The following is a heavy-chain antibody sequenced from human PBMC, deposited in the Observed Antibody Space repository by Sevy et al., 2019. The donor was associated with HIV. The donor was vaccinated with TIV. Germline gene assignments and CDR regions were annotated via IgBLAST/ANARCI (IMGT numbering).Heavy chain of an antibody. D-gene: IGHD6-6*01. J-gene: IGHJ4*02. CDR1: GYSIRNGYY. V-gene: IGHV4-38-2*02. CDR2: IHHSGIT. Sequence: SETLSLTCTVSGYSIRNGYYWAWNRQPPGKGLEWIGSIHHSGITHYNPSLKSRVIISVDTSKNQVSLELSSVTAADTAMYYCARDRKYPLYYFDYWGQGILVTVSS. CDR3: ARDRKYPLYYFDY.